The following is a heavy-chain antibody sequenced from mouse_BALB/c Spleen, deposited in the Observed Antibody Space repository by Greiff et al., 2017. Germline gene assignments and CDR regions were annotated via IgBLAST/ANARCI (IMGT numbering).Heavy chain of an antibody. Sequence: QVQLQQSGPELVRPGVSVKISCKGSSYTFTDYAMHWVKQSHAKSLEWIGVISTYYGNTNYNQKFKGKATMTVDKSSSTAYMELARLTSEDSAVYYCAREGITTVVAHFDYWGQGTTLTVSS. J-gene: IGHJ2*01. CDR1: SYTFTDYA. CDR3: AREGITTVVAHFDY. D-gene: IGHD1-1*01. V-gene: IGHV1-67*01. CDR2: ISTYYGNT.